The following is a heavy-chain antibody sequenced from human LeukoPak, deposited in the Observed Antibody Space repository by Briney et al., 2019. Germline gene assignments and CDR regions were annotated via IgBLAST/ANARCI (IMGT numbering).Heavy chain of an antibody. D-gene: IGHD2-21*01. CDR1: GYTFTDNH. J-gene: IGHJ3*01. V-gene: IGHV1-2*02. CDR3: ARERGIIAFDL. CDR2: IDPNRGGP. Sequence: GASVKVSCRASGYTFTDNHIYWVRQAPGQGLEWMGWIDPNRGGPNYAQKFQGRVTMARDTSISTAYMELSNLGSGDTAVYYCARERGIIAFDLWGQGTMVTVSS.